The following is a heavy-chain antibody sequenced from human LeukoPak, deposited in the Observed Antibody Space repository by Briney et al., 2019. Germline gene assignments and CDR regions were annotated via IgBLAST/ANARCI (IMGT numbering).Heavy chain of an antibody. CDR3: ASLMTTATYYYYYYMDV. Sequence: PGGSLRLSCAASGFTFSSYSMNWVRQAPGKGLEWVSYISSSSSTIYYADSVKGRFTISRDNAKNSLYLQMNSLRAEDTAVYYCASLMTTATYYYYYYMDVWGKETTVTVSS. CDR2: ISSSSSTI. CDR1: GFTFSSYS. J-gene: IGHJ6*03. D-gene: IGHD4-11*01. V-gene: IGHV3-48*01.